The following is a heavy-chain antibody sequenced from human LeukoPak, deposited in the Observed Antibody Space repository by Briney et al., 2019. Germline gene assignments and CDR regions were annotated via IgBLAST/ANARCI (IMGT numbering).Heavy chain of an antibody. J-gene: IGHJ4*02. Sequence: SETLSLTCDVYGGSFSGYYWSWIRQPPGKGLEWIGEINHSGSTNYNPSLKSRVTISVDTSKNQFSLKLSSVTAADTAVYYCARDGYYDSSGFCSYWGQGTLVTVSS. CDR3: ARDGYYDSSGFCSY. V-gene: IGHV4-34*01. CDR2: INHSGST. D-gene: IGHD3-22*01. CDR1: GGSFSGYY.